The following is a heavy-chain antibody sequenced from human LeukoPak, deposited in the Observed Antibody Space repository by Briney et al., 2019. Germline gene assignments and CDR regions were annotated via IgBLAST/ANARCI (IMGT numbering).Heavy chain of an antibody. CDR2: ISYDGSNK. CDR1: GFTFSSYG. J-gene: IGHJ4*02. V-gene: IGHV3-30*18. D-gene: IGHD3-3*01. Sequence: PGGSLRLSCAASGFTFSSYGMHWVRQAPGKGLEWVAVISYDGSNKYYADSVKGRFTISRDNSKNTLYLQMNSLRAEDAAVYYCAKEGGYDFWSGYYTGRGGRGPDYWGQGSLVIVSS. CDR3: AKEGGYDFWSGYYTGRGGRGPDY.